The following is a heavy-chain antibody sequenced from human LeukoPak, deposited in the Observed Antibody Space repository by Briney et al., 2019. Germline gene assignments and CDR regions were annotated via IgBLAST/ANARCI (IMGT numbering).Heavy chain of an antibody. J-gene: IGHJ5*02. Sequence: GGSLRLSCVASGFTFRNYGMHWVRQAPGKGLEWVAVIWYDGSNKYYADSVKGRFTISRDNSKNTLYLQMNSLRAEDTAVYYCAREYGRFGESNNWFDPWGQGTLVTVSS. D-gene: IGHD3-10*01. CDR3: AREYGRFGESNNWFDP. V-gene: IGHV3-33*01. CDR1: GFTFRNYG. CDR2: IWYDGSNK.